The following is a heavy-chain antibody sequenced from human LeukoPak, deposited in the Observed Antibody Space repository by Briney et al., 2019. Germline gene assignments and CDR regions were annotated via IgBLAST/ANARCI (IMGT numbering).Heavy chain of an antibody. CDR1: RYTFTGYY. J-gene: IGHJ4*02. CDR3: ATVRDSGGYDSGIIDY. D-gene: IGHD5-12*01. Sequence: GASVKVSCKSSRYTFTGYYMHWVRQAPGQGLEWMGWINPNSGGTNYAQKFQGRVTVTRDTSISTAYIELSRLRSDDTAVYYCATVRDSGGYDSGIIDYWGQGTLVTVSS. CDR2: INPNSGGT. V-gene: IGHV1-2*02.